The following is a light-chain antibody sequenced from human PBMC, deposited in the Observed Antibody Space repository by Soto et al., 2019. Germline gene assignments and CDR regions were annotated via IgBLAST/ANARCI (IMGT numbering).Light chain of an antibody. Sequence: EIVLTQSPATLSLSTGEIATLACRVSQSVGSSLSWYPQKPGQAPRLLLNDSSNRATGIPARFSGSGSGTDFTLTISRLEPEAFAGYYCQQRNDWPLTFGGGTKVEIK. CDR2: DSS. V-gene: IGKV3-11*01. CDR3: QQRNDWPLT. CDR1: QSVGSS. J-gene: IGKJ4*01.